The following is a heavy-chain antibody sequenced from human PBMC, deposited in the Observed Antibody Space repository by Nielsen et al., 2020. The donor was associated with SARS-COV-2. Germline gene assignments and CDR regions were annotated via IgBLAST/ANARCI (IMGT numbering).Heavy chain of an antibody. J-gene: IGHJ2*01. CDR2: IKQDGSEK. Sequence: GESLKISCAASGFTFSSYWMSWVRQAPGKGLEWVANIKQDGSEKYYVDSVKGRFTISRDNAKNSLYLQMNSLRAEDTAVYYCAREQRNLITIFEVLWYFDLWGRGTLVTVSS. CDR3: AREQRNLITIFEVLWYFDL. D-gene: IGHD3-3*01. CDR1: GFTFSSYW. V-gene: IGHV3-7*03.